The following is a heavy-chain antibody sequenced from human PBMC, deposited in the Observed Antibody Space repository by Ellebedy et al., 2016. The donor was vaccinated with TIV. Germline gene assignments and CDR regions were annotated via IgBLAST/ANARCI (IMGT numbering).Heavy chain of an antibody. CDR3: ATETFNDVDLKIWGVFDM. CDR2: ISTGNTT. CDR1: GFTVSANY. D-gene: IGHD1-1*01. Sequence: GGSLRHSCAASGFTVSANYMSWVRQAPGKGLEWVSLISTGNTTYYADSVKDRFTISRDDSKNTLHLQIHSLRVEDTVVYYCATETFNDVDLKIWGVFDMWGQGTMVTVSS. V-gene: IGHV3-66*01. J-gene: IGHJ3*02.